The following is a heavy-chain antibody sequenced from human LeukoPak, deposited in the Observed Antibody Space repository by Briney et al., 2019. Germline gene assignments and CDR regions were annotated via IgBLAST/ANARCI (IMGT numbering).Heavy chain of an antibody. CDR3: TTVGFFICSGGSCYTSDF. CDR2: IKSKTDGGTT. D-gene: IGHD2-15*01. CDR1: GFTFSKAW. V-gene: IGHV3-15*01. J-gene: IGHJ4*02. Sequence: GGSLRLSCAASGFTFSKAWMDWVRQAPAKGLEWVGRIKSKTDGGTTDYAAPVKGRFTISRDDSKNTLYLQMNSLKTEDTAVYYCTTVGFFICSGGSCYTSDFWGQGTLVTVSS.